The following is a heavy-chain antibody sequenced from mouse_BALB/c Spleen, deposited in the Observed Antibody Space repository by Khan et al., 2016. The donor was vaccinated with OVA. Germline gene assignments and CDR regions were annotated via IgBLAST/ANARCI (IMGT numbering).Heavy chain of an antibody. CDR1: RFTFSNYW. CDR3: WILL. J-gene: IGHJ2*01. Sequence: EVKLEESGGGLVQPGGSMKLSCVASRFTFSNYWLNWVRQSPEKGLEWVAELRLKSDDYVTHYAESVKGRIPISRDGAKSSVYLPMNNLRAEDTGIYYCWILLWGQGTTLTVSS. CDR2: LRLKSDDYVT. V-gene: IGHV6-6*02.